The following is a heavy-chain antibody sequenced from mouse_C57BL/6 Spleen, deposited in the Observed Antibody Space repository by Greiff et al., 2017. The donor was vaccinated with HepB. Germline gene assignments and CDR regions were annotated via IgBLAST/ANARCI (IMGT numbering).Heavy chain of an antibody. D-gene: IGHD1-1*01. CDR2: IYPGDGDT. V-gene: IGHV1-82*01. J-gene: IGHJ4*01. CDR3: ARDSRGSIYAMDY. Sequence: VKLMESGPELVKPGASVKISCKASGYAFSSSWMNWVKPRPGKGLEWIGRIYPGDGDTNYNGKFKGKATLTADKSSSTAYMQLSSLTSEDSAVYFCARDSRGSIYAMDYWGQGTSVTVSS. CDR1: GYAFSSSW.